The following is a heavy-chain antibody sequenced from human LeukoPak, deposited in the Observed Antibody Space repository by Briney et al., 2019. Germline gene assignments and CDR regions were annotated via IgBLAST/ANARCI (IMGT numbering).Heavy chain of an antibody. CDR3: ARHRGSPYSGSYYYFDY. CDR1: GGSISSANYY. CDR2: ISNSGST. Sequence: SETLSLTCTVSGGSISSANYYWSWIRQPPGKGLEWIGYISNSGSTYYTPSLKSRVTISVDTSKNQFSLKLSSVTAADTAVYYCARHRGSPYSGSYYYFDYWGQGTLVTVSS. D-gene: IGHD1-26*01. J-gene: IGHJ4*02. V-gene: IGHV4-30-4*01.